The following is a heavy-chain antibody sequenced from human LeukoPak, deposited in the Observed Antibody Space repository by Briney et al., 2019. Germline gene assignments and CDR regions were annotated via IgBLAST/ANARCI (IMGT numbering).Heavy chain of an antibody. CDR1: GFTFSSYW. Sequence: GGSLRLSCAASGFTFSSYWMSWVRQAPGKGLEWVANIKQDGSEKYYVDSVKGRSTISRDNAKNSLYLQMNSLRAEDTAVYYCARGYSSSWESYWGEGSLVTDSS. CDR3: ARGYSSSWESY. V-gene: IGHV3-7*04. CDR2: IKQDGSEK. J-gene: IGHJ4*02. D-gene: IGHD6-13*01.